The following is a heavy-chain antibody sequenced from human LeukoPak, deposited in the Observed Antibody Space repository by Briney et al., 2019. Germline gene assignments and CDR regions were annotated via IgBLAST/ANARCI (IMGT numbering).Heavy chain of an antibody. CDR3: ARALDHHPDYGDYRVEFDY. CDR1: GGSISSGGYY. D-gene: IGHD4-17*01. CDR2: IYYSGST. J-gene: IGHJ4*02. V-gene: IGHV4-31*03. Sequence: SETLSLTCTVSGGSISSGGYYWSWIRQHPGKGLEWIGYIYYSGSTYYNPSLKSRVTISVDTSKNQFSLKLSSVTAADTAVYYCARALDHHPDYGDYRVEFDYWGQGTLVTVSS.